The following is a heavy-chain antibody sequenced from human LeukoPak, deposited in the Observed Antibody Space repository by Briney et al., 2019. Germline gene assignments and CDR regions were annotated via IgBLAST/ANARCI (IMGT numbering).Heavy chain of an antibody. V-gene: IGHV3-53*01. Sequence: GGSLRLSCTVSGFTVSSNSMSWVRQAPGKGLEWVSFIYSDNTHYSDSVKGRFTISRDNSKNTLYLQMNSLRAEDTAVYYCAKPARTDYADYWGQGTLVTVSS. D-gene: IGHD1-14*01. J-gene: IGHJ4*02. CDR1: GFTVSSNS. CDR2: IYSDNT. CDR3: AKPARTDYADY.